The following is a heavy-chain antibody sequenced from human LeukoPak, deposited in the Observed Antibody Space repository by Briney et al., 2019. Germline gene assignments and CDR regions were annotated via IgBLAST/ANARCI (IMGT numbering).Heavy chain of an antibody. CDR2: ISSSGKSI. CDR3: ATVYGSGSYCRD. J-gene: IGHJ4*02. Sequence: NPGGSLRLSCEASGFTFSDQYLSWIRQAPGKGLEWVSYISSSGKSIYYADSVKGRFTISRDNGKSSLYLQMNSLRAEDTAVYYCATVYGSGSYCRDWVQGTLVTVSS. V-gene: IGHV3-11*01. CDR1: GFTFSDQY. D-gene: IGHD3-10*01.